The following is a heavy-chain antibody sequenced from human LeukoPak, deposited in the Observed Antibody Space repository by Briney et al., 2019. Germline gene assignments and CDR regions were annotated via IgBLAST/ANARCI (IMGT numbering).Heavy chain of an antibody. CDR3: ARHALGYCSSTSCSFFDY. D-gene: IGHD2-2*01. CDR1: GGSISSSSYY. Sequence: SETLSLTCTVSGGSISSSSYYWGRIRQPPGKGLEWIGSIYYSGSTYYNPSLKSRVTISVDTSKNQFSLKLSSVTAADTAVYYCARHALGYCSSTSCSFFDYWGQGTLVTVSS. V-gene: IGHV4-39*01. J-gene: IGHJ4*02. CDR2: IYYSGST.